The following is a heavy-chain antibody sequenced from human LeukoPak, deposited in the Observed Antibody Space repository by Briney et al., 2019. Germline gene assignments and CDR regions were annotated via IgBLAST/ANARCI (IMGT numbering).Heavy chain of an antibody. V-gene: IGHV3-30*18. CDR1: GFTFSSYE. D-gene: IGHD1-26*01. CDR2: ISYDGSNK. J-gene: IGHJ4*02. Sequence: GGSLRLSCAASGFTFSSYEMNWVRQAPGKGLEWVAVISYDGSNKYYADSVKGRFTISRDNSKNTLYLQMNSLRAEDTAVYYCSKSGSYGVPLDYWGQGTLVTVSS. CDR3: SKSGSYGVPLDY.